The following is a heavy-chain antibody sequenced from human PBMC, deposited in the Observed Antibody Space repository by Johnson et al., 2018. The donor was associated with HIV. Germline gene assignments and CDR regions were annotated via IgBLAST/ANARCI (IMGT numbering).Heavy chain of an antibody. CDR3: ATSTASDAFDI. Sequence: VQLVESGGGLVKPGGSLRLSCAASGFTFSSYWMSWVRQAPGKGLEWVANIKQAGSEKYYVDSVKGRFTISRDNAKNSLYLQMNSLRAEDTAVYYCATSTASDAFDIWGQGTMVTVSS. CDR2: IKQAGSEK. D-gene: IGHD1-1*01. CDR1: GFTFSSYW. V-gene: IGHV3-7*01. J-gene: IGHJ3*02.